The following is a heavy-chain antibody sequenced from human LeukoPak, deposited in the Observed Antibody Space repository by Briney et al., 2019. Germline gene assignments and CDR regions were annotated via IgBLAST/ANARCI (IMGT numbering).Heavy chain of an antibody. J-gene: IGHJ4*02. CDR2: MNPNSGNT. Sequence: GASVKVSCKASGYTFTSYDINWVRQATGQGPEWMGWMNPNSGNTGYAQKFQGRVTMTRNTSISTAYMELSSLRSEDTAVYYCARDRVLSKFTIAVAGKEFDYWGQGTLVTVSS. CDR1: GYTFTSYD. V-gene: IGHV1-8*02. CDR3: ARDRVLSKFTIAVAGKEFDY. D-gene: IGHD6-19*01.